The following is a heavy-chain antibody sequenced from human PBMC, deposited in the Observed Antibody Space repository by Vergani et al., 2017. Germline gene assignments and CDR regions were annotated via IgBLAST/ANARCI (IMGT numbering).Heavy chain of an antibody. V-gene: IGHV3-21*01. CDR2: ISSSSSYI. CDR3: ARDQRLVGVGFDY. J-gene: IGHJ4*02. D-gene: IGHD6-19*01. CDR1: GFTVSSNY. Sequence: EVQLVESGGGLIQPGGSLRLSCAASGFTVSSNYMSWVRQAPGKGLEWVSSISSSSSYIYYADSVKGRFTISRDNAKNSLYLQMNSLRAEDTAVYYCARDQRLVGVGFDYWGQGTLVTVSS.